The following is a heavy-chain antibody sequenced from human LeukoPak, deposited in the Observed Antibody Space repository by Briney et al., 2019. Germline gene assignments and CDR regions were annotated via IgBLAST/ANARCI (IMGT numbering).Heavy chain of an antibody. V-gene: IGHV3-7*01. Sequence: GGSLRLSCAASRFTLSNYWMSWVRQAPGKGLEWVANIKQDRSETYYVDSVKGRFTISRDNAKNSLSLQMNSLRAEDTAVYYCAKRMEAASYFDYWGQGTVVTVSS. CDR3: AKRMEAASYFDY. CDR2: IKQDRSET. CDR1: RFTLSNYW. D-gene: IGHD2-8*01. J-gene: IGHJ4*02.